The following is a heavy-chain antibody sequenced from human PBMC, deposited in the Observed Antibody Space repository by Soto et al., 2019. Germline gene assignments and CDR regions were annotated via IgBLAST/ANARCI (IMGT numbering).Heavy chain of an antibody. Sequence: QVQLQESGPGLVKPSGTLSLTCAVSGASISSSNWWSWVRQPPGKGLEWIGEIYHSGSTNYNPSPEGRXTXSXXKSRNQFSLKLRSVTAADTAVYYCASRWGEGRVDYWGQGTLVTVSS. D-gene: IGHD3-10*01. J-gene: IGHJ4*02. CDR3: ASRWGEGRVDY. CDR2: IYHSGST. V-gene: IGHV4-4*02. CDR1: GASISSSNW.